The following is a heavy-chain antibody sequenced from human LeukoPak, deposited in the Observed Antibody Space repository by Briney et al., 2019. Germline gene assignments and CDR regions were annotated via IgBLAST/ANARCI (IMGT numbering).Heavy chain of an antibody. Sequence: SETLSLTCSVSGVSISNSYYYWGWIRQPPGKGLEWIASIYSTGSTYQNPSLKSRLTMSVDTSNSQFSLKLSSVSAADTAVYYCARHTGDAYNFDYWGQGTLVTVSS. CDR3: ARHTGDAYNFDY. D-gene: IGHD5-24*01. J-gene: IGHJ4*02. CDR2: IYSTGST. CDR1: GVSISNSYYY. V-gene: IGHV4-39*01.